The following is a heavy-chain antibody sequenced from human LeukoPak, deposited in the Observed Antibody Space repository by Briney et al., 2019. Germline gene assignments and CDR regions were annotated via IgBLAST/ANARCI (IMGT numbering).Heavy chain of an antibody. CDR3: AKHNPPPTGFCSGTSCFMSGSQYFYMDV. V-gene: IGHV4-4*09. J-gene: IGHJ6*03. D-gene: IGHD2-2*01. CDR2: IYSTGTT. CDR1: GGSISGYF. Sequence: SETLSLTCTVSGGSISGYFWSWIRQPPGKGPEWIGYIYSTGTTNYSPSLSSRVTISVDTSKNQLSLNPRFVTATDTAVYHCAKHNPPPTGFCSGTSCFMSGSQYFYMDVWGKGTSVTVS.